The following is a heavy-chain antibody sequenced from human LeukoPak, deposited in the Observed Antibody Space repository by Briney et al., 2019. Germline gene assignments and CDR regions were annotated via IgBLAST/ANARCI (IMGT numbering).Heavy chain of an antibody. D-gene: IGHD6-19*01. Sequence: SETLSLTCTVSGGSLSSSSYYWGWIRQPPGKGLEWIGSIYYSGSTYYNPSLKSRVTISVDTSKNQFSLKLSSVTAADTAVYYCARQIPSWQWHHYYYYYMDVWGKGTTVTVSS. V-gene: IGHV4-39*01. CDR1: GGSLSSSSYY. J-gene: IGHJ6*03. CDR3: ARQIPSWQWHHYYYYYMDV. CDR2: IYYSGST.